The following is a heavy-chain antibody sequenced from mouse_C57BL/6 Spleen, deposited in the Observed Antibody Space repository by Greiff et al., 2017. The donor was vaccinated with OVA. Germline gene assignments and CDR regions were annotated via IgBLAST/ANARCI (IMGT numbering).Heavy chain of an antibody. CDR1: GYTFTDYN. CDR3: ARRLYDYDWYFDV. D-gene: IGHD2-4*01. V-gene: IGHV1-18*01. J-gene: IGHJ1*03. Sequence: VQLQQSGPELVKPGASVKIPCKASGYTFTDYNMDWVKQSHGKSLEWIGDINPNNGGTIYNQKFKGKATLTVDKSSSTAYMELRSLTSEDTAVYYCARRLYDYDWYFDVWGTGTTVTVSS. CDR2: INPNNGGT.